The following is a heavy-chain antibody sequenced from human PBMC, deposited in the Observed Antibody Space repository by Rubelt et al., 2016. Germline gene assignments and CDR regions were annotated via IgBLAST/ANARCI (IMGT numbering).Heavy chain of an antibody. CDR3: ARGRLATTSIF. J-gene: IGHJ4*02. V-gene: IGHV1-18*01. Sequence: QVQLVQSGAEVKKPGASVKVSCKASGYTFTSYGISWVRQAPGQGLEWMGWISAYSGNTHYERKFQGRVTMTANTSTSTAYMELRSLRSDDTAVYYCARGRLATTSIFWGQGTPVTVSS. CDR2: ISAYSGNT. D-gene: IGHD1-26*01. CDR1: GYTFTSYG.